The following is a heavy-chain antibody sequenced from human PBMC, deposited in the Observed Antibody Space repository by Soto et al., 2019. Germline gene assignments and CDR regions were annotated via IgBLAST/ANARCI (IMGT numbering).Heavy chain of an antibody. CDR1: GFTFSSFW. CDR2: INTDGSST. D-gene: IGHD3-10*01. Sequence: EVQLVESGGGLVQPGGSLRLSCAVSGFTFSSFWMHWVRQAPGEGLVWVSRINTDGSSTSYADSVKGRFTNSGDNAKNTLYLQMNSLRVEDTAMYYCAKRGVDTFGLSYWGQGTLVTVSS. V-gene: IGHV3-74*01. J-gene: IGHJ4*02. CDR3: AKRGVDTFGLSY.